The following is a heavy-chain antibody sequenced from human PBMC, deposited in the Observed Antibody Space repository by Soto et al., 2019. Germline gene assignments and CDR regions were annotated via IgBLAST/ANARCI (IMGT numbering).Heavy chain of an antibody. D-gene: IGHD1-20*01. J-gene: IGHJ5*02. CDR2: IYYSGST. CDR3: ARVGGINWFDP. V-gene: IGHV4-31*03. Sequence: QVQLQESGPGLVKPSQTLSLTCTVSGGSISSGGYYWSWIRQHPGKGLEWIGYIYYSGSTYYNPSLQRRVTIAVDTSKNQFSLKLSSVTAAATAVYYCARVGGINWFDPWGQGTLVTVSS. CDR1: GGSISSGGYY.